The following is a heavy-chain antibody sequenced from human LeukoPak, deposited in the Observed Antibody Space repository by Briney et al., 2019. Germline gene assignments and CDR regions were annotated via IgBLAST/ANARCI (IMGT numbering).Heavy chain of an antibody. CDR2: ISGSGGST. V-gene: IGHV3-23*01. J-gene: IGHJ4*02. CDR1: GFTFSSYA. Sequence: GGSLRLSCAASGFTFSSYAMSWVRQAPGKGLEWVSAISGSGGSTYYADSVKGRFTISRDNSKNTLYLQMNSLRAEDMGVYYCAKGLYFEWLLYSAPVDIWGQGTLV. D-gene: IGHD3-9*01. CDR3: AKGLYFEWLLYSAPVDI.